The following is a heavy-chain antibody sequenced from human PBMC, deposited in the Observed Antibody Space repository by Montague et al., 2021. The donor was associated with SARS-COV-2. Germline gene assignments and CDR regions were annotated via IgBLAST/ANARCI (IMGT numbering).Heavy chain of an antibody. Sequence: SLRLSCAASGFSFRNYGMNWVRQAPGKGLEWVVVIWFDGRKKYYADSVEGRFTVSRDNSKNTLYLEMNSLRAEGTGVYYCARDRLDILSPGRGMDVWGQGTTVTVFS. D-gene: IGHD3-9*01. V-gene: IGHV3-33*01. CDR3: ARDRLDILSPGRGMDV. CDR1: GFSFRNYG. J-gene: IGHJ6*02. CDR2: IWFDGRKK.